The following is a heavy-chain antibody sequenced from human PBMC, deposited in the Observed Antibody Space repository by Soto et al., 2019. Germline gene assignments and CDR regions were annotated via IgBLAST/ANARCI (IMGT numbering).Heavy chain of an antibody. CDR1: GGSINTFY. V-gene: IGHV4-4*07. J-gene: IGHJ4*02. CDR3: AREGSYSAYNFAHGIQLWSFDF. D-gene: IGHD5-12*01. CDR2: IFSSGST. Sequence: ASETLSLTCTVSGGSINTFYWSWVRQPAGKGLEWIGRIFSSGSTIFNPSLESRVAMSVDTSKNHFSLNLSSVTAADMAVYYCAREGSYSAYNFAHGIQLWSFDFWGQGALVTVSS.